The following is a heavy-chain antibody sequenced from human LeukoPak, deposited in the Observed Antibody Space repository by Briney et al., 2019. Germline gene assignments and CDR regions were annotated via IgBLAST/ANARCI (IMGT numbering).Heavy chain of an antibody. J-gene: IGHJ4*02. CDR1: GYTFTSYG. D-gene: IGHD4-11*01. V-gene: IGHV1-18*01. Sequence: ASVKVSCKASGYTFTSYGISWVRQAPGQGLEWMGWISAYNGNTNYAQKIQGRVTMTTDTSTSTAYMELRSLRSDDTAVYYCARDRAVTSSGHPYDYWGQGTLVTVSS. CDR3: ARDRAVTSSGHPYDY. CDR2: ISAYNGNT.